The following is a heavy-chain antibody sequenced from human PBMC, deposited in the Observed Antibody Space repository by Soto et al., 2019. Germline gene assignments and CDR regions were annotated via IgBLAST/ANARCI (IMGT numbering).Heavy chain of an antibody. CDR2: IYYSGST. Sequence: QLHLRESGPGLVKPSETLSLTCTVSGGSITSSSYYWGCIRQPPGKGLEWIGSIYYSGSTYYNPSLKSRVNISVDTSKNQFSLKLSSVTAADTAVYYCATQEVGGSYVYTFDPWGQGTLVTVSS. CDR1: GGSITSSSYY. J-gene: IGHJ5*02. CDR3: ATQEVGGSYVYTFDP. D-gene: IGHD1-26*01. V-gene: IGHV4-39*01.